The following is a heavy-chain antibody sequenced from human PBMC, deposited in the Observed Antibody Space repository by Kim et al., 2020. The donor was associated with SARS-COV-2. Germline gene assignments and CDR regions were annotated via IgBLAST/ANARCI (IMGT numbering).Heavy chain of an antibody. CDR2: IYYSGKT. CDR1: GGSISGSSYY. CDR3: ARQDDYDSSSYYYFQH. D-gene: IGHD3-22*01. Sequence: SETLSLTCTVSGGSISGSSYYWGWIRQPPGKGLEWIGSIYYSGKTYYNPSLKSRVTVSVETSKKQFSLKLRSVTATDTAVYYCARQDDYDSSSYYYFQHWGQGTLVTVSS. V-gene: IGHV4-39*01. J-gene: IGHJ1*01.